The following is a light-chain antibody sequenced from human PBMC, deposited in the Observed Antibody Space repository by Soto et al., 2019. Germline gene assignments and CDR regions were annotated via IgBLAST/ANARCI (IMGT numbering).Light chain of an antibody. Sequence: EIVMTQSPATLSLSPGERATLSCRASQSVSSNLAWYQQKPGQAPRLLIYGASTRATGIPARFSGSGSGTDFTLTISRLQSEDFAVYYCQQYNNWPWTFGQGTKVEIK. CDR3: QQYNNWPWT. CDR2: GAS. J-gene: IGKJ1*01. V-gene: IGKV3-15*01. CDR1: QSVSSN.